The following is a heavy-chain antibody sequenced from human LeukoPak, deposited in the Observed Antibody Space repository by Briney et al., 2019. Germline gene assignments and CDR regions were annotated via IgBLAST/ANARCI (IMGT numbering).Heavy chain of an antibody. D-gene: IGHD2/OR15-2a*01. J-gene: IGHJ4*02. CDR2: MYLSGTT. CDR3: AKSFYLTFDY. V-gene: IGHV4-4*02. Sequence: SETLSLTCAVSGGSITSVNLWAWVRQPPGKGLEWVGEMYLSGTTTCNPSLRGRVTISVDTSKNQFSLKLSSVTAADTAVYYCAKSFYLTFDYWGQGTLVTVSS. CDR1: GGSITSVNL.